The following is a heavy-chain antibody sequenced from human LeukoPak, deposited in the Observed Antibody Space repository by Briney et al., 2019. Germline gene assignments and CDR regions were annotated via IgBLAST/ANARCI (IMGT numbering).Heavy chain of an antibody. CDR3: ARDRRADYYDSSGLDY. CDR2: INPNSGGT. D-gene: IGHD3-22*01. V-gene: IGHV1-2*02. J-gene: IGHJ4*02. CDR1: GYTFTGYY. Sequence: GASVKVSCKASGYTFTGYYMHWVRQAPGQGLEWMGWINPNSGGTNYAQKFQGRVTMTRDTSISTAYMELSRLRSDDTAVYYCARDRRADYYDSSGLDYWGQGTLVTVSS.